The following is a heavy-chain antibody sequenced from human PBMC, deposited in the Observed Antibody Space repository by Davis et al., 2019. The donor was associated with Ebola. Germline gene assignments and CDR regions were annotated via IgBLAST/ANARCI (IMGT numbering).Heavy chain of an antibody. J-gene: IGHJ5*02. Sequence: GESLKISCAASGVTFTDVWMSWVRQAPGKGLEWVGRIKSKVDGETIDYAAPVKGRFTISRDDSIDTLFLQLNSLKIEDTAVYYCTKDRRSGGGEAWFDPWGQGTLVTVSS. CDR2: IKSKVDGETI. CDR1: GVTFTDVW. D-gene: IGHD2-15*01. V-gene: IGHV3-15*01. CDR3: TKDRRSGGGEAWFDP.